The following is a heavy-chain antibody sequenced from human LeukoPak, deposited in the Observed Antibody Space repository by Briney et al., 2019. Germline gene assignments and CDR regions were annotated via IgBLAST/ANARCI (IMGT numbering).Heavy chain of an antibody. CDR2: IYSGGST. D-gene: IGHD4-23*01. J-gene: IGHJ4*02. Sequence: GGSLRLSCAASGFTVSSNYMSWVRQAPGKGLEWVSVIYSGGSTYYADSVKGRFTISRDNSKNTLYLQMNSLRAEDTAVYYCARNLANYGGNFDYWGQGTLVTVSS. CDR1: GFTVSSNY. CDR3: ARNLANYGGNFDY. V-gene: IGHV3-53*01.